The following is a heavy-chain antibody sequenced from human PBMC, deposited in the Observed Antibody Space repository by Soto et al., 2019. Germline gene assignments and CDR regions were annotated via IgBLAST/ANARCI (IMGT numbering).Heavy chain of an antibody. Sequence: SGPTLVNPTQTLTLTCTFSGFSLSTSGVGVGWIRQPPGKALEWLALIYWDDDKHDSPSLKSRLTITKDTSKNQVVLTMTNMETVNTATYYCAHSRMVRGYYGMDVCRQGTTATV. CDR1: GFSLSTSGVG. D-gene: IGHD3-10*01. CDR2: IYWDDDK. J-gene: IGHJ6*02. CDR3: AHSRMVRGYYGMDV. V-gene: IGHV2-5*02.